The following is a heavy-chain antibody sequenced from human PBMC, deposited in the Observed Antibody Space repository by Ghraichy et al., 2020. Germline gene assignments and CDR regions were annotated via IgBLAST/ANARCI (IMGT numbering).Heavy chain of an antibody. V-gene: IGHV4-30-2*01. Sequence: SETLSLTCAVSGGSISSGGYSWSWIRQPPGKGLEWIASIYHSGTTYYNPSLKSRVTSSVDTSNNQFSLRLSSVTAADTGVYYCARAEQVAAAGGGFDPWGQGTLVTVSS. D-gene: IGHD6-13*01. CDR1: GGSISSGGYS. J-gene: IGHJ5*02. CDR2: IYHSGTT. CDR3: ARAEQVAAAGGGFDP.